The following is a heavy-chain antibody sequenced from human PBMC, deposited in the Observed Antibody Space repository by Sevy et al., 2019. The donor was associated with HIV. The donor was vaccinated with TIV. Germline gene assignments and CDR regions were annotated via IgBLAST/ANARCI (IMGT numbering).Heavy chain of an antibody. CDR3: GTSSHKWGEDGLDI. CDR1: GFVVSDNH. J-gene: IGHJ3*02. CDR2: INKDDRT. D-gene: IGHD1-26*01. Sequence: GGSLRLSCAASGFVVSDNHMNWVRQAPGKGLEWVSVINKDDRTFYIDSVKGRFTISRDNSRNILYLQMNGLRAEDTAIYYCGTSSHKWGEDGLDIWGQGTMVTVSS. V-gene: IGHV3-53*01.